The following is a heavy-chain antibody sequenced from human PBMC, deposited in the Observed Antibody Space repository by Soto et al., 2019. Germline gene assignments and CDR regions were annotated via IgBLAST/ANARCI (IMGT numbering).Heavy chain of an antibody. CDR1: GFTFSSYG. D-gene: IGHD5-12*01. CDR3: ARDQRWLQSYYFDY. V-gene: IGHV3-33*01. CDR2: IWYDGSNK. Sequence: GGSLRLSCAASGFTFSSYGMHWVRQAPGKGLEWVAVIWYDGSNKYYADSVKGRFTISRDNSKNTLYLQMNSLRAEDTAVYYCARDQRWLQSYYFDYWGQGTLVTVSS. J-gene: IGHJ4*02.